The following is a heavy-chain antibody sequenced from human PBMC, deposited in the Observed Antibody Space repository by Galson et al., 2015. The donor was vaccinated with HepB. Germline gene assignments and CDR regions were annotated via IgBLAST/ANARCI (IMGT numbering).Heavy chain of an antibody. Sequence: SLRLSCAASGFTFSSYAMHWVRQAPGKGLEWVAVISYDGSNKYYADSVKGRFTISRDNSKNTLYLQMNSLRAEDTAVYYCAGDGITHVVPGFDYWGQGTLVTVSS. V-gene: IGHV3-30-3*01. D-gene: IGHD3-16*01. CDR2: ISYDGSNK. CDR3: AGDGITHVVPGFDY. J-gene: IGHJ4*02. CDR1: GFTFSSYA.